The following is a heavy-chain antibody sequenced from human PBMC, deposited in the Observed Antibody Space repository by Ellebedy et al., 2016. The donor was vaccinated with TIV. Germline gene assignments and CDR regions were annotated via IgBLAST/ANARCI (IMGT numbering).Heavy chain of an antibody. CDR3: AKGSMVRGLAG. CDR1: GFTFSNYA. J-gene: IGHJ4*02. V-gene: IGHV4-34*01. Sequence: ESLKISXAASGFTFSNYAMNWVRQPPGKGLEWIGDVHHRGGTRYISSLKGRVTISLDTSRKEFSLYITSVTAADTALYFCAKGSMVRGLAGWGQGTLVTVSS. CDR2: VHHRGGT. D-gene: IGHD3-10*01.